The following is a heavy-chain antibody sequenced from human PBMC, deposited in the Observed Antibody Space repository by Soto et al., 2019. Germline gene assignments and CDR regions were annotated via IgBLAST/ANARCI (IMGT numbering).Heavy chain of an antibody. CDR3: ARVRGSWYWFDH. CDR1: GGSISSYY. V-gene: IGHV4-59*01. J-gene: IGHJ5*02. CDR2: IYYSGST. D-gene: IGHD6-13*01. Sequence: SETLSLTCTVSGGSISSYYWSWIRQPPGKGLEWIGYIYYSGSTNYNPSLKSRVTISVDTSKNQFSLKLSSVTAADTAVYYCARVRGSWYWFDHWGQGTLVTVS.